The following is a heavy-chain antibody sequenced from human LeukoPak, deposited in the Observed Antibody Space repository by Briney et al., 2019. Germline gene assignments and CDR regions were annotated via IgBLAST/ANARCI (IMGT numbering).Heavy chain of an antibody. CDR3: AKDDRGNEAPFDY. V-gene: IGHV3-66*01. Sequence: PGGSLRLSCVASGLSVSSNYMSWVRQAPGKGLEWVSVIYRDGSSYYAESVKGRFTISRDNSKNTLYIQMNSLRAEDTAVYYCAKDDRGNEAPFDYWGQGTLVTVSS. CDR1: GLSVSSNY. J-gene: IGHJ4*02. CDR2: IYRDGSS.